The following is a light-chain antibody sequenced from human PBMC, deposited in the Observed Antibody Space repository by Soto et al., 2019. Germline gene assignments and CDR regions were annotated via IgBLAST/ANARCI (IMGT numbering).Light chain of an antibody. J-gene: IGKJ2*01. CDR3: QQAYSTPYT. Sequence: IQMTQSPSSLSASVGDRVTITCRASQRITSYLNWYQQKPGEAPKLLISTSGSLQSGVPSRFSGSGSGTDFTLTISTLRPEDFATYCCQQAYSTPYTFGQGTKVEIK. CDR2: TSG. V-gene: IGKV1-39*01. CDR1: QRITSY.